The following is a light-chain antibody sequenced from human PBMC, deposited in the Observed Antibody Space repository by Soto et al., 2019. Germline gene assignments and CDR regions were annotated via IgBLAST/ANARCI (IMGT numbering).Light chain of an antibody. J-gene: IGLJ3*02. V-gene: IGLV1-47*01. CDR2: GNN. CDR1: SSNIGTNY. CDR3: AAWDDSLSGVV. Sequence: QSVLTQPPSASGNPGQTVTISSSGSSSNIGTNYVSWYQQLPGTAPKLLIYGNNQRPSGVPDRFSGSRSGTSASLAISGLRSEDEADYYCAAWDDSLSGVVFGGGTKLTVL.